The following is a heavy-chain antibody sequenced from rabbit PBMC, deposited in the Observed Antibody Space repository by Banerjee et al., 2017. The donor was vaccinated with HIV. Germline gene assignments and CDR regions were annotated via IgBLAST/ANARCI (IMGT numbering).Heavy chain of an antibody. J-gene: IGHJ3*01. CDR2: IDPVFGST. CDR3: ARDRYSYDDYGDPISSTRLDL. Sequence: LLKESGGGLVQPGGSLKLSCKASGFDFSSYYMSWVRQAPGKGLEWIGYIDPVFGSTDYASWVKGRFTISSHNAQNTLSLQLNSLTAADTATYFCARDRYSYDDYGDPISSTRLDLWGPGTLVTVS. V-gene: IGHV1S7*01. D-gene: IGHD2-1*01. CDR1: GFDFSSYY.